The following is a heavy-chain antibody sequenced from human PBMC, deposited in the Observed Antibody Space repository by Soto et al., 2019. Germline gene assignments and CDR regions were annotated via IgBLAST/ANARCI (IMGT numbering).Heavy chain of an antibody. J-gene: IGHJ6*02. CDR1: GGSISSGDYY. D-gene: IGHD3-9*01. CDR2: IYYSGST. CDR3: ARARSYYDILTGYSRYYYYGMDV. Sequence: PSETLSLTCTVSGGSISSGDYYWSWIRQPPGKGLEWIGYIYYSGSTYYNPSLKSRVTISVDTSKNQFSLKLSSVTAADTAVYYCARARSYYDILTGYSRYYYYGMDVWGQGTTVTVSS. V-gene: IGHV4-30-4*01.